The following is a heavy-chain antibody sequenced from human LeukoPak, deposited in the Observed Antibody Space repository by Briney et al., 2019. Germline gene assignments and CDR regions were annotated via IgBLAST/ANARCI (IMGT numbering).Heavy chain of an antibody. V-gene: IGHV3-30*04. J-gene: IGHJ6*02. Sequence: GGSLRLSCAASGFTFSSYAMHWVRQAPGKGLEWVAVISYDGSNKYYADSVKGRFTISRDNSNNTLYLQMNSLRAEDTAVYYCARGHYHDSNVNKYYDFYGMDVWGQGTTVTVS. CDR1: GFTFSSYA. D-gene: IGHD3-22*01. CDR3: ARGHYHDSNVNKYYDFYGMDV. CDR2: ISYDGSNK.